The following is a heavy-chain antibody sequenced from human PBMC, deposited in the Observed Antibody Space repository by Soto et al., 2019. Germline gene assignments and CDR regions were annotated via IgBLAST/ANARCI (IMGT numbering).Heavy chain of an antibody. V-gene: IGHV3-23*01. CDR3: AKGFLVVVTVFRREDAFDV. CDR1: GFTFGNYG. CDR2: ISGGGGST. D-gene: IGHD2-21*02. Sequence: EVQLLESGGGLVQPGGSLRLSCAASGFTFGNYGMNWVRQAPGKGLEWVSGISGGGGSTYYGDSVKGRFTISRDPSKNTVFLEMNSLRAEDTVAYYCAKGFLVVVTVFRREDAFDVWGQGTLVTVSS. J-gene: IGHJ3*01.